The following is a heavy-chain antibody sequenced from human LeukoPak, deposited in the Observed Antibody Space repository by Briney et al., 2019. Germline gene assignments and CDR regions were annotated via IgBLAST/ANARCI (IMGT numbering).Heavy chain of an antibody. Sequence: GESLQISCQGSGSNFTSYWIGWVRQLPGKGLEWMGIIYPGDSDTRYSPSFQGQVTISADKSISTAYLQWSSLKASDTAMYYCARHYSSRGQLVRVFDYWGQGTLVTVSS. CDR3: ARHYSSRGQLVRVFDY. CDR1: GSNFTSYW. J-gene: IGHJ4*02. V-gene: IGHV5-51*01. CDR2: IYPGDSDT. D-gene: IGHD6-13*01.